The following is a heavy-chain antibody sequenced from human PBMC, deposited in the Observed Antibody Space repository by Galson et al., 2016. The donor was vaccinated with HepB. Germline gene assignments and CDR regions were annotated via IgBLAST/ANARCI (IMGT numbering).Heavy chain of an antibody. J-gene: IGHJ3*02. Sequence: SLRLSCAASGFTFRNYAMSWVRQAPGKGLEWVSTISGSGGTTYYGDSVKGRFTSSRDNSKKTVYLQLKSLRAEDTAVYYCVKDGSEILTGYLAWGPKKIYVVGFDIWGQGTRVTVSS. V-gene: IGHV3-23*01. CDR2: ISGSGGTT. D-gene: IGHD3-9*01. CDR3: VKDGSEILTGYLAWGPKKIYVVGFDI. CDR1: GFTFRNYA.